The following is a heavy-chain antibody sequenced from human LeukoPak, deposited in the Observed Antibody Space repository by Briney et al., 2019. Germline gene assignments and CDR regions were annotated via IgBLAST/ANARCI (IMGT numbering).Heavy chain of an antibody. CDR3: ARQIMVRGVILRLDY. V-gene: IGHV1-69*06. Sequence: SVKVSCKASGGTFSSYAISWVRQAPGQGLEWMGGIIPIFGTANYAQKFQGRVTITEDKSTSTAYIELSSLRSEDTAVYYCARQIMVRGVILRLDYWGQGTLVTVSS. CDR2: IIPIFGTA. J-gene: IGHJ4*02. CDR1: GGTFSSYA. D-gene: IGHD3-10*01.